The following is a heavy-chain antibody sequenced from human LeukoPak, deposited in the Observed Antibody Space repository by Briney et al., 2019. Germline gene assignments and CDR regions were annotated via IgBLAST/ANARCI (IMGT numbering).Heavy chain of an antibody. V-gene: IGHV3-21*01. CDR2: ISSSSSYI. CDR3: ATGIVGATSAFDI. D-gene: IGHD1-26*01. J-gene: IGHJ3*02. Sequence: PGGSLRLSCAASGFTFGKYWMSWVRQAPGKGLEWVSSISSSSSYIYYADSVKGRFTISRDNAKNSLYLQMNSLRAEDTAVYYCATGIVGATSAFDIWGQGTMVTVSS. CDR1: GFTFGKYW.